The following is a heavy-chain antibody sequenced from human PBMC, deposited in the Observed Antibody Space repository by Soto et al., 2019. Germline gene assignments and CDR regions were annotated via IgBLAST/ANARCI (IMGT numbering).Heavy chain of an antibody. CDR3: ARDSAAGAGIGWDY. V-gene: IGHV1-2*02. D-gene: IGHD6-13*01. J-gene: IGHJ4*03. CDR1: GYIFTDYY. Sequence: ASVKVSCKASGYIFTDYYIHWVRQAPGQGLEWMGWINPNSDDTRYAQKFRGRVTVTMDASISTAYMDLSRLTSDDTAVYYCARDSAAGAGIGWDYWGQWTVVTVSS. CDR2: INPNSDDT.